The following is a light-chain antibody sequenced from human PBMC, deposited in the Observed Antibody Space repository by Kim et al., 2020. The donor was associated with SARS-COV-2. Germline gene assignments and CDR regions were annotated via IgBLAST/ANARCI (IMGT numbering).Light chain of an antibody. CDR1: QNIGNW. Sequence: DIQMTQSPSTLSASVGDRVTITCRASQNIGNWLAWYQQKPGKAPKLLIYDASNLGGGVPSRFSGSGSGTEFTLTISSLQPDDVATYYCQQFNGALYTFGQGTKLEI. CDR2: DAS. V-gene: IGKV1-5*01. CDR3: QQFNGALYT. J-gene: IGKJ2*01.